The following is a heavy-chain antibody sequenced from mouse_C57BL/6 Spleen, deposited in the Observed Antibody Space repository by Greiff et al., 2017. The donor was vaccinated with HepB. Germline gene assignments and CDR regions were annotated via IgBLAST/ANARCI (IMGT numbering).Heavy chain of an antibody. V-gene: IGHV1-64*01. CDR1: GYTFTSYW. Sequence: QVQLKQPGAELVKPGASVKLSCKASGYTFTSYWMHWVKQRPGQGLEWIGMIHPNSGSTNYNEKFKSKATLTVDKSSSTAYMQLSSLTSEDSAVYYCARGAYYSNTYAMDYWGQGTSVTVSS. CDR3: ARGAYYSNTYAMDY. CDR2: IHPNSGST. D-gene: IGHD2-5*01. J-gene: IGHJ4*01.